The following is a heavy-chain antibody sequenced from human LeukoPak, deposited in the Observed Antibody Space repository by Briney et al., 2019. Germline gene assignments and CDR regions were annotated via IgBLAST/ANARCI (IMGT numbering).Heavy chain of an antibody. CDR1: GFTFSSYS. Sequence: GGSLRLSCAASGFTFSSYSMNWVRQAPGKGLEWVSSISSSSSYIYYADSVKGRFTISRDNAKNSLYLQMNSLRAEDTAVYYCASGGAQRWLQFWGQGTMVTVSS. CDR3: ASGGAQRWLQF. D-gene: IGHD5-24*01. CDR2: ISSSSSYI. V-gene: IGHV3-21*01. J-gene: IGHJ3*01.